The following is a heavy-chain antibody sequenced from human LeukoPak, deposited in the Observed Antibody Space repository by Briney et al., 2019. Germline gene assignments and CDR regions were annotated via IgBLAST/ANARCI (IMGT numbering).Heavy chain of an antibody. CDR2: IRSSGDPT. CDR3: AKVYNENYRYLDY. D-gene: IGHD1-26*01. J-gene: IGHJ4*02. Sequence: GGSLRPSCVASGFTFSSYAMTWVRQAPGKGLEWVSTIRSSGDPTYYADSVKGRFTISRDNSKNALLLQMNSLRAEDTALYYCAKVYNENYRYLDYWGQGTLVTVSS. V-gene: IGHV3-23*01. CDR1: GFTFSSYA.